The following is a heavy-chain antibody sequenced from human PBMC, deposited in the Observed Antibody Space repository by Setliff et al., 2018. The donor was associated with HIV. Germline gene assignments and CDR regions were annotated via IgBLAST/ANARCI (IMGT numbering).Heavy chain of an antibody. J-gene: IGHJ4*02. D-gene: IGHD2-2*02. CDR3: AKTNIPMPRSGTRLES. V-gene: IGHV4-4*02. Sequence: KPSETLSLTCVVSGFSIKNDNWWNWVRQTPGKGLEWIGQIFHDGTVTYKPSLESRVTLLMDILKNQISLNVTSVTAADTATYYCAKTNIPMPRSGTRLESWGPGRLVTVSS. CDR1: GFSIKNDNW. CDR2: IFHDGTV.